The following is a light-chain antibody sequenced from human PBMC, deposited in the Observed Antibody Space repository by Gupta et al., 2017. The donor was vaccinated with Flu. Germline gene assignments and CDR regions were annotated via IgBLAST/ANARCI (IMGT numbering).Light chain of an antibody. CDR3: QQTYTAPFT. V-gene: IGKV1-39*01. J-gene: IGKJ3*01. CDR2: DAS. Sequence: DIQMTQSPSSLSASVGDRVTITCRASHNINTYLSWYQQKPGKAPEFLIYDASTLQSGVPSRFSGSGSGTDFSLIISRLQPEDFATYRCQQTYTAPFTFGHGTRVDI. CDR1: HNINTY.